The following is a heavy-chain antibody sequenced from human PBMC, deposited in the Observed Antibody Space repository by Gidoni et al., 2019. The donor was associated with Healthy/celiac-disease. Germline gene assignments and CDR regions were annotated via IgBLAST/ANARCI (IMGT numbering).Heavy chain of an antibody. J-gene: IGHJ4*02. CDR3: ARGPPYYDILTGYHELDY. CDR1: GFTFSSYS. Sequence: EVQLLESGGVLVPPRGSLRLSCAASGFTFSSYSRNWVRQAPGKGLKWVSYISGSSSTIYYADSVKGRFTISRDNAKNSLYLQMNSLRDEDTAVYYCARGPPYYDILTGYHELDYWGQGTLVTVSS. D-gene: IGHD3-9*01. V-gene: IGHV3-48*02. CDR2: ISGSSSTI.